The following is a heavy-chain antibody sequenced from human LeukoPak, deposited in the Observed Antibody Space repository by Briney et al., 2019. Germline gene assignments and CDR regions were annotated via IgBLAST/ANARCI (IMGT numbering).Heavy chain of an antibody. V-gene: IGHV1-3*01. CDR3: ARWVSYNWKNNLDY. J-gene: IGHJ4*02. CDR2: INAGNGNT. D-gene: IGHD1/OR15-1a*01. CDR1: GYTFTSYA. Sequence: ASVKVSCKASGYTFTSYAMHWVRQAPGQRLEWMGWINAGNGNTKYSQKFQGRVTITRDTSASTAYMELSSLRSEDTAVYYCARWVSYNWKNNLDYWGQGTLVTVSS.